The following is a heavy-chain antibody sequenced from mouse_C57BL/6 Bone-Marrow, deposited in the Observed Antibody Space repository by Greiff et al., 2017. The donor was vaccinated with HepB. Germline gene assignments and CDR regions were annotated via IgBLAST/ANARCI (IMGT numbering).Heavy chain of an antibody. D-gene: IGHD5-5*01. CDR1: GFTFSDYG. CDR3: TLPAWFAY. Sequence: EVKLMESGGGLVKPGGSLKLSCAASGFTFSDYGMHWVRQAPEKGLEWVAYISSGGDYIYYADTVKGRFTISRDNARNTLYLQMSSLKSEDTAMYYCTLPAWFAYWGQGTLVTVSA. CDR2: ISSGGDYI. V-gene: IGHV5-17*03. J-gene: IGHJ3*01.